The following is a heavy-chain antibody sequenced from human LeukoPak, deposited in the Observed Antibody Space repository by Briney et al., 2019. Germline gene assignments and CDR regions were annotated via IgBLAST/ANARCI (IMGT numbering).Heavy chain of an antibody. D-gene: IGHD2-2*01. V-gene: IGHV3-7*01. CDR2: IKRDGSET. CDR1: GFTFSSYW. Sequence: PGGSLRLSCAASGFTFSSYWMSWVRQAPGKGLEWVGNIKRDGSETYFVDSVKGRFTISRDNAKNSLYLQMNSLRAEDTAVYYCARDAMSRTADYWGQGTLVTVSS. CDR3: ARDAMSRTADY. J-gene: IGHJ4*02.